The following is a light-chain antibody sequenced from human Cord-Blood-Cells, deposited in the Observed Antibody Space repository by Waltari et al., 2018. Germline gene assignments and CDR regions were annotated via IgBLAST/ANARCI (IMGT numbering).Light chain of an antibody. CDR1: SSDVGSYNL. V-gene: IGLV2-23*02. CDR2: EVS. Sequence: QSALTQPASVSGSPGQSITISCTGTSSDVGSYNLFSWYQQHPCKATKLMIYEVSKRPSGVSNRCYGSKSGNTASLTISGLQAEDEADYYCCSYAGSSTWVFGGGTKLTVL. J-gene: IGLJ3*02. CDR3: CSYAGSSTWV.